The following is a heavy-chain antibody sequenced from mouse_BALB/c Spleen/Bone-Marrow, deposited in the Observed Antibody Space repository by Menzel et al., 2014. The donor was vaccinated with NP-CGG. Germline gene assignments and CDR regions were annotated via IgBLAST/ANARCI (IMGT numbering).Heavy chain of an antibody. CDR1: GFTFSSYT. J-gene: IGHJ2*01. Sequence: EVKLVESGGGLVQPGGSLNLSCAASGFTFSSYTMSWVRQTPEKRLEWVAYISNSGGSIYYPDTVKGRFTISRDNAKNTLYLQMSSLKSEDTAMYYCARLPFDYWGQGTTLTVSS. CDR2: ISNSGGSI. CDR3: ARLPFDY. V-gene: IGHV5-12-2*01.